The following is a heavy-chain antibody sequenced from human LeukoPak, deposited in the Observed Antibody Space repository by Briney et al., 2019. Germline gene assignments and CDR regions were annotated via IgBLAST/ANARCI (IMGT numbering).Heavy chain of an antibody. J-gene: IGHJ1*01. CDR1: GFTVNSNF. CDR2: ISYDGSNK. CDR3: ARDPGGVVVIARFQH. Sequence: PGGSLRLSCAASGFTVNSNFINWVRQAPGKGLEWVAVISYDGSNKYYADSVKGRFTISRDNSKNTLYLQMNSLRAEDTAVYHCARDPGGVVVIARFQHWGQGTLVTVSS. D-gene: IGHD3-22*01. V-gene: IGHV3-30-3*01.